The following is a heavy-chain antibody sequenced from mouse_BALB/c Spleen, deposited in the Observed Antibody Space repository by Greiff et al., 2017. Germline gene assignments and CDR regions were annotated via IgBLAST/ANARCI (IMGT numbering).Heavy chain of an antibody. CDR3: ARSPYGNYPSYAMDY. Sequence: EVQLVESGPSLVKPSQTLSLTCSVTGDSITSGYWNWIRKFPGNKLEYMGYISYSGSTYYNPSLKSRISITRDTSKNQYYLQLNSVTTEDTATYYCARSPYGNYPSYAMDYWGQGTSVTVSS. CDR2: ISYSGST. J-gene: IGHJ4*01. V-gene: IGHV3-8*02. D-gene: IGHD2-10*02. CDR1: GDSITSGY.